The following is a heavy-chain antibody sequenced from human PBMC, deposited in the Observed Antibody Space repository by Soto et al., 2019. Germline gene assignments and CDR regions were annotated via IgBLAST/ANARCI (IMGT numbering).Heavy chain of an antibody. CDR1: GGTFSTYT. CDR3: ARGKMMPLEWLLPASDH. CDR2: IIPVLGIA. J-gene: IGHJ4*02. Sequence: SVKVSCKASGGTFSTYTITWLRQAPGQGPEWMGRIIPVLGIANYAQKFQGRITITADKSTSTAYMELSSLRSEDTAVFYCARGKMMPLEWLLPASDHWGQGTLVTVSS. D-gene: IGHD3-3*01. V-gene: IGHV1-69*02.